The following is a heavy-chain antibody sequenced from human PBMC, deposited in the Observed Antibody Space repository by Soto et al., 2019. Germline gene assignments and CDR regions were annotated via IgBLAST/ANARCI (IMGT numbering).Heavy chain of an antibody. CDR2: ISGSGGST. V-gene: IGHV3-23*01. D-gene: IGHD3-22*01. CDR1: GFTFSSYA. CDR3: AKLMIVVVILDY. Sequence: GGSLRLSCAASGFTFSSYAMSWVRQAPGKGLEWVSAISGSGGSTYYADSVKGRFTISRDNSKNTLYLQMNSLGAEDTAVYYCAKLMIVVVILDYWGQGTLVTVSS. J-gene: IGHJ4*02.